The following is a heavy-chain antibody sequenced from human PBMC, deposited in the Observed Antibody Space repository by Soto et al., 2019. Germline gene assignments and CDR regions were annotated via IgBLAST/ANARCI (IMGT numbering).Heavy chain of an antibody. CDR3: ARSEADYSWVDS. CDR2: IYDTGST. Sequence: QLQLQESGPGLVKPSETLSLTCSVSGGSIRSHYWNWIRLPPGQGLEWIGYIYDTGSTNYNPSLNGRVTISAETSKNQFSLNLRYVTAADTAIYYCARSEADYSWVDSWGQGTLVTVS. V-gene: IGHV4-59*08. D-gene: IGHD6-13*01. J-gene: IGHJ5*01. CDR1: GGSIRSHY.